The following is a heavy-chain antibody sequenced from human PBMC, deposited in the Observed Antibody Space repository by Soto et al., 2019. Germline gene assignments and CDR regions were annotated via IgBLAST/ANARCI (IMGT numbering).Heavy chain of an antibody. J-gene: IGHJ4*02. Sequence: PGGSLRLSCAASGFTFSSYAMYWIRQTPGKGLEWVSSIGYSGSHIYYADSVRGRFTISRDNARNSLYLQMNSLRAEDAAVYYCASAQGPFSNYFDSWGQGTQVTVSS. CDR2: IGYSGSHI. CDR3: ASAQGPFSNYFDS. CDR1: GFTFSSYA. V-gene: IGHV3-21*01.